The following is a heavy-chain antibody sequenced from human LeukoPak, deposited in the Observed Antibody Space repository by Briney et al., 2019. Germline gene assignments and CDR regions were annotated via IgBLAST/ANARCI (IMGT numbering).Heavy chain of an antibody. CDR3: ARVYYSNSYDYWYFDL. V-gene: IGHV4-34*01. D-gene: IGHD6-13*01. CDR2: INHSGGT. CDR1: GGSFNGFY. Sequence: SETLSLTCGVYGGSFNGFYWSWIRQPPGKGLEWIGEINHSGGTNYNPSLKSRVTMSVDTSKNQFSLKLSSVTAADTAVYYCARVYYSNSYDYWYFDLWGRGTLVTVSS. J-gene: IGHJ2*01.